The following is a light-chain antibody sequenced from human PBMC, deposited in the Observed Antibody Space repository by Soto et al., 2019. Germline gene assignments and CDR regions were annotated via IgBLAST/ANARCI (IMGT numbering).Light chain of an antibody. V-gene: IGKV3-15*01. CDR3: QQYNKWPPSIT. J-gene: IGKJ5*01. Sequence: EIMMTQSPATLSLSPGERATLSCRASQSVSSNLAWYQQKPGQAPRLLIYGASTKATGIPARFSGSGSGTEFTLTISSLQSEDFAVYFCQQYNKWPPSITFGQGTRLEIK. CDR1: QSVSSN. CDR2: GAS.